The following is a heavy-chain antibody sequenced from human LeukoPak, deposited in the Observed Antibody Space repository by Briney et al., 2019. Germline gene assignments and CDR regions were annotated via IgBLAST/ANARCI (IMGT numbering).Heavy chain of an antibody. V-gene: IGHV3-23*01. CDR2: ISGGGDVT. CDR3: ATDSNPFDF. CDR1: GLTFNTYP. D-gene: IGHD6-13*01. Sequence: GGSLRLSCVASGLTFNTYPMACVRQAPGKGLEWVSRISGGGDVTYYTDSVKGRFTISRDNSKNTLFLQMNSLRAEDTAIYFCATDSNPFDFWGQGTLVTVSS. J-gene: IGHJ4*02.